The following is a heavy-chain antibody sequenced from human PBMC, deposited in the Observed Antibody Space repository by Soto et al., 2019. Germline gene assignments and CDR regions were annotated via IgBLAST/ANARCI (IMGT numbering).Heavy chain of an antibody. CDR1: GFTFDDYA. J-gene: IGHJ6*02. V-gene: IGHV3-9*01. CDR2: ISWNSGSI. CDR3: AKAQRDYYGMDV. Sequence: GGSLRLSCVASGFTFDDYAMHWVRQAPGKGLEWVSGISWNSGSIGYADSVKGRFTISRDNAKNSLYLQMNSLRAEDTALYYCAKAQRDYYGMDVWGQGTTVTVSS.